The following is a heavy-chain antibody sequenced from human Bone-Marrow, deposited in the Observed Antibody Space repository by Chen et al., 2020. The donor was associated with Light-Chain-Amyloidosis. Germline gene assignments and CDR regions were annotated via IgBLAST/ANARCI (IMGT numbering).Heavy chain of an antibody. J-gene: IGHJ3*02. D-gene: IGHD1-1*01. CDR1: GGSISSTRYS. CDR3: ARLAVGEGATGINAFDI. Sequence: QLQLQESGPGLVKPSETVSLTCSVSGGSISSTRYSWGWIRQPPGKGLEWVGNIYHTGNTYHNPSLKSRVTRSVDTSKDQFSLHVNSVTAAYTAIYYWARLAVGEGATGINAFDICGQGTMVIVSS. CDR2: IYHTGNT. V-gene: IGHV4-39*01.